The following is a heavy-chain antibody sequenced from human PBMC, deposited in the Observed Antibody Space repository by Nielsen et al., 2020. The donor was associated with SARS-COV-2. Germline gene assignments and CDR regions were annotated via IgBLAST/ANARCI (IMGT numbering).Heavy chain of an antibody. CDR2: ISWNSGSI. CDR1: GFTFSSYG. J-gene: IGHJ4*02. D-gene: IGHD3-10*01. CDR3: AKFGELLGY. V-gene: IGHV3-9*01. Sequence: GGSLRLSCAASGFTFSSYGMHWVRQAPGKGLEWVSGISWNSGSIGYADSVKGRFTISRDNAKNSLYLQMNSLRAEDTALYYCAKFGELLGYWGQGTLVTVSS.